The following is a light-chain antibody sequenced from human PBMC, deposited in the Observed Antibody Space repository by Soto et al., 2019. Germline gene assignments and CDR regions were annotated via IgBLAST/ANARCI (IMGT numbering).Light chain of an antibody. CDR1: QSISNW. CDR3: QQYNSVSLLT. Sequence: DIQMTQSPSTLSASVGDRVTITCRASQSISNWLAWYQQKPGKAPKLLSYKASSLESGVPSRFSGSASGTEFTLTISCLQPDDFATYYCQQYNSVSLLTFGGGTKV. V-gene: IGKV1-5*03. CDR2: KAS. J-gene: IGKJ4*01.